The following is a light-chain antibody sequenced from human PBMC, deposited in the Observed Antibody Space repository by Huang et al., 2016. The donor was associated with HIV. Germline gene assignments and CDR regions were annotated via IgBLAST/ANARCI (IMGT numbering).Light chain of an antibody. Sequence: EIVMTQSPATLSVSPGERATLSCRASPTVSSKFAWFQQRPGQAPRLLIHDASTRATGIEARFSGSGSETECTLTISSLRSEDFAIYYCQQYNNWPLTFGGGTKVEIK. CDR2: DAS. CDR3: QQYNNWPLT. CDR1: PTVSSK. V-gene: IGKV3-15*01. J-gene: IGKJ4*01.